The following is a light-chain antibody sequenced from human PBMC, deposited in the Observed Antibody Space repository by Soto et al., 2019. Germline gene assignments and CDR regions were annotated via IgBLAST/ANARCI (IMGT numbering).Light chain of an antibody. V-gene: IGLV2-14*01. CDR2: GVS. J-gene: IGLJ1*01. CDR1: RSDIGSYNY. CDR3: ISYTGSSTSYV. Sequence: LTQPASVSGSPGQSITISCSGTRSDIGSYNYVAWYQQFPGKTPKILIYGVSNRPSGVSSRFSGSKSGNTASLTISGLQAEDEADYYCISYTGSSTSYVFGSGTKLTVL.